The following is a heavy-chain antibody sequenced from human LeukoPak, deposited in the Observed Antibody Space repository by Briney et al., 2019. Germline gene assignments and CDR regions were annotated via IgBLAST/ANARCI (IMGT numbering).Heavy chain of an antibody. J-gene: IGHJ4*02. CDR3: ARDRSPHYYYDSSGYYFDY. D-gene: IGHD3-22*01. V-gene: IGHV1-2*02. CDR2: INPNSGGT. CDR1: GYIFTAYD. Sequence: ASVKVSCKASGYIFTAYDINWVRLAPGQGLEWMGWINPNSGGTNYAHKFQGRVTMTRDTSISTAYMELSRLRSDDTAVYYCARDRSPHYYYDSSGYYFDYWGQGTLVTVSS.